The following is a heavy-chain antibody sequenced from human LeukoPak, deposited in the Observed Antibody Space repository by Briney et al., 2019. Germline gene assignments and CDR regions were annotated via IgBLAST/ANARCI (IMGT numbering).Heavy chain of an antibody. J-gene: IGHJ5*02. CDR2: ISAYNGNT. CDR1: GYTFTSYG. CDR3: ARAHPITIFGVVISWFDP. D-gene: IGHD3-3*01. V-gene: IGHV1-18*01. Sequence: ASVKVSCKASGYTFTSYGISWVRQAPGQGLEWMGWISAYNGNTNYAQKLQGRVTMTTDTSTSTAYMELRSLRSDDTAVYYCARAHPITIFGVVISWFDPWGQGTLVTVSS.